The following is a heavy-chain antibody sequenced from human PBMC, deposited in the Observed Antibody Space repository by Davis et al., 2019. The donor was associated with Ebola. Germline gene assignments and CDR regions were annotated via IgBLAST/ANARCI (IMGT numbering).Heavy chain of an antibody. Sequence: SVKVSCKASGGTFSNYAVSWVRQAPGQGLEWMGGIFPFLATSNYAQKFQGRVTITADESTSTAYMELSSLRSDDTAMYYCARGETLILHTFDIWGQGTMVTASS. CDR2: IFPFLATS. CDR1: GGTFSNYA. D-gene: IGHD2-8*01. V-gene: IGHV1-69*13. J-gene: IGHJ3*02. CDR3: ARGETLILHTFDI.